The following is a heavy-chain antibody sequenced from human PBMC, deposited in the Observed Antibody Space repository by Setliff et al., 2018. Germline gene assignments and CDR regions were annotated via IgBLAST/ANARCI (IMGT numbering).Heavy chain of an antibody. CDR1: GASINSHY. CDR3: ARGRSYYASGSFTKWFDY. J-gene: IGHJ4*02. D-gene: IGHD3-10*01. Sequence: SETLSLTCTVSGASINSHYWSWIRQPPGKGLEWIGLFFYSGDSRYNPSLKSRVTMSVDASRNQFSLKLSSVTAADTAIYYCARGRSYYASGSFTKWFDYWGQGTLVTVS. CDR2: FFYSGDS. V-gene: IGHV4-59*11.